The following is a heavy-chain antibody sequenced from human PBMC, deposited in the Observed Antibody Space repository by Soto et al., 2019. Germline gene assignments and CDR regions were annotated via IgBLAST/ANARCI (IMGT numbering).Heavy chain of an antibody. Sequence: GGSLRLSCAASGFTFSSSWMHWVRQAPGKGLVWVARVTYDGSSKYYAGSVKGRFTISRDNSKNTLYLQMNSLRAEDTAVYYCAKDWAPYGSGTVDYWGQGTLVTVSS. CDR1: GFTFSSSW. D-gene: IGHD3-10*01. CDR3: AKDWAPYGSGTVDY. CDR2: VTYDGSSK. J-gene: IGHJ4*02. V-gene: IGHV3-30*18.